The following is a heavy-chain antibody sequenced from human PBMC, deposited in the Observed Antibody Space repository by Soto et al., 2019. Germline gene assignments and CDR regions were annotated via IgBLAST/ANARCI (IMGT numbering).Heavy chain of an antibody. CDR3: ARDRYYDFWSGLYYYYGMDV. J-gene: IGHJ6*02. CDR2: INSDGSST. CDR1: GFTFSSYW. Sequence: SLRLSCAASGFTFSSYWMHWVRQAPGKGLVWVSRINSDGSSTSYADSVKGRFTISRDNAKNTLYLQMNSLRAEDTAVYYCARDRYYDFWSGLYYYYGMDVWGQGTTVTVSS. V-gene: IGHV3-74*01. D-gene: IGHD3-3*01.